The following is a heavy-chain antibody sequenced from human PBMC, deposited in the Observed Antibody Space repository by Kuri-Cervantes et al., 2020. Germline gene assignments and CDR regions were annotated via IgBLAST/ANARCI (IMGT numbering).Heavy chain of an antibody. Sequence: SETLSLTCGISGTSISSAYYWSWIRQPPGKGLEWIGFIYDSGATHYNPSLKSRVTISVDTSKNQFSLKLSSVTAADTAVYYCARFTGYFDLWGRGTLVTVSS. CDR2: IYDSGAT. V-gene: IGHV4-59*12. CDR1: GTSISSAYY. CDR3: ARFTGYFDL. J-gene: IGHJ2*01.